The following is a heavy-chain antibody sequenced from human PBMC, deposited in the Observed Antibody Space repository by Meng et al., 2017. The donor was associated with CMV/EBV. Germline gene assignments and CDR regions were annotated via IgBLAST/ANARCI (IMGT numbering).Heavy chain of an antibody. J-gene: IGHJ6*02. Sequence: GESLKISCAASGFTFSNYNINCVRQAPGKGLEWVSSISSSSSYIYYEDSVQGRFTISRDNAKNSLYLQMNSLRVEDTSVYYCARDGKKTLGLYMVRGVIGYYGMDVWGQGTTVTVSS. CDR2: ISSSSSYI. V-gene: IGHV3-21*01. CDR3: ARDGKKTLGLYMVRGVIGYYGMDV. CDR1: GFTFSNYN. D-gene: IGHD3-10*01.